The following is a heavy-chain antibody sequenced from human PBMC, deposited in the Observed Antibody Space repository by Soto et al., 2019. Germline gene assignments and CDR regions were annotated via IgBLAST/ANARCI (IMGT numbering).Heavy chain of an antibody. Sequence: WASVKVSCKASGYTFTSYAMHWVRQAPGQRLEWMGWINAGNGNTKYSQKFQGRVTITRDTSASTAYMELSSLRSEDTAVYYCARGWKDSSSRHGPDWFDPRGQGTLVTVSS. J-gene: IGHJ5*02. D-gene: IGHD6-13*01. CDR2: INAGNGNT. CDR1: GYTFTSYA. V-gene: IGHV1-3*01. CDR3: ARGWKDSSSRHGPDWFDP.